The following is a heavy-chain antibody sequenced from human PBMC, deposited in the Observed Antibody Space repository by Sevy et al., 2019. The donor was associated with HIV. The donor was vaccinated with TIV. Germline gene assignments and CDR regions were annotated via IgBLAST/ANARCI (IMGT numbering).Heavy chain of an antibody. V-gene: IGHV3-23*01. CDR2: ISGSGGST. CDR1: GFTFSSYA. J-gene: IGHJ4*02. D-gene: IGHD6-19*01. CDR3: AKDGAVAPSDY. Sequence: GGSLRLSCAASGFTFSSYAMSWVRQAPGKGLEWVSSISGSGGSTYYADSVKGRFTISRDNFQNTLDLEMNSLRAEDTAIYYCAKDGAVAPSDYWGQGTLVTVSS.